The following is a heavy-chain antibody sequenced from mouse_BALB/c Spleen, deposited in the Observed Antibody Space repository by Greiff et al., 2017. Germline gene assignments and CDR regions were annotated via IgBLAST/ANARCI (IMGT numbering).Heavy chain of an antibody. V-gene: IGHV5-6-2*01. CDR1: GFTFSSYY. J-gene: IGHJ2*01. CDR2: INSNGGST. CDR3: ARRGVFSLDY. Sequence: EVQGVESGGGLVKLGGSLKLSCAASGFTFSSYYMSWVRQTPEKRLELVAAINSNGGSTYYPDTVKGRFTISRDNAKNTLYLQMSSLKSEDTALYYCARRGVFSLDYWGQGTTLTVSS. D-gene: IGHD6-2*01.